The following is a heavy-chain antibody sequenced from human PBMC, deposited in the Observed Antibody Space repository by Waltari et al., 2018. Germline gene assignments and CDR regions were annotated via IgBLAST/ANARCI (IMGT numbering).Heavy chain of an antibody. V-gene: IGHV4-39*06. CDR2: FHYTGNP. Sequence: LQVQESGPGLVKPSATLTLTCSVSGESITSHHYFWGWIRQPPGKGRGWIATFHYTGNPLLNPALQGPLTVSVHTSKTQFLLELDSLTAAETAVYYCATTGPRGGSSFDYWGQGTLVTVSS. D-gene: IGHD3-16*01. CDR1: GESITSHHYF. CDR3: ATTGPRGGSSFDY. J-gene: IGHJ4*02.